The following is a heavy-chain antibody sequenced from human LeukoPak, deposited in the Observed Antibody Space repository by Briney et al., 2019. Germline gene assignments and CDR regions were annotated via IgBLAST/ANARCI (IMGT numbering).Heavy chain of an antibody. Sequence: GGSLRLSCAASGFTFSSYSMNWVRQAPGKRLEWVSSISSSSSYIYYADSVKGRFTISRDNAKNSLYLQMNSLRAEDTAVYYCARGTTSCCNDAFDIWGQGTMVTVSS. CDR3: ARGTTSCCNDAFDI. D-gene: IGHD2-2*01. V-gene: IGHV3-21*01. CDR2: ISSSSSYI. CDR1: GFTFSSYS. J-gene: IGHJ3*02.